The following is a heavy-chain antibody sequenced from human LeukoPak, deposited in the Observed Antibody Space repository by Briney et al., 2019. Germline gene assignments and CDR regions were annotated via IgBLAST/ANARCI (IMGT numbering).Heavy chain of an antibody. CDR3: AKTNGYYSD. V-gene: IGHV3-23*01. J-gene: IGHJ4*02. D-gene: IGHD3-22*01. Sequence: PRGSLRLSCAASGFTFSNAWMSWVRQAPGKGLEWVSGISGSGGTTYYADSVKGRFTISRDNSKNSLSLQVSSLRAEDTAVYYCAKTNGYYSDWGQGTLVTVSS. CDR2: ISGSGGTT. CDR1: GFTFSNAW.